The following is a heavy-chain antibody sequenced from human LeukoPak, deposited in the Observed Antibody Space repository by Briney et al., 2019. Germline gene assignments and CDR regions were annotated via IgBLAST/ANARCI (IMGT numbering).Heavy chain of an antibody. J-gene: IGHJ4*02. CDR3: ARSSGSYRKQYFDY. D-gene: IGHD1-26*01. CDR1: GGTFSSYA. CDR2: IIPILGIA. V-gene: IGHV1-69*04. Sequence: SVKVSCRASGGTFSSYAISWVRQAPGQGLEWMGRIIPILGIANYAQKFQGRVTITADKSTSTAYMELSSLRSEDTAVYYCARSSGSYRKQYFDYWGQGTLVTVSS.